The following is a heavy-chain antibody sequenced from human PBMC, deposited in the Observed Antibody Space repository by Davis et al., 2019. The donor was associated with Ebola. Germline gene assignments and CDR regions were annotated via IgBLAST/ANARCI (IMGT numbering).Heavy chain of an antibody. CDR1: GGSVSSGGYY. J-gene: IGHJ3*02. D-gene: IGHD2/OR15-2a*01. V-gene: IGHV4-61*08. CDR3: ARAIWPVAFDI. CDR2: IYYSGST. Sequence: MPSETLSLTCTVSGGSVSSGGYYWNWIRQPPGKGLEWIGYIYYSGSTEYNPSLKSRVTISVDTSKNQFSLKLSSVTAADTAVYYCARAIWPVAFDIWGQGTMVTVSS.